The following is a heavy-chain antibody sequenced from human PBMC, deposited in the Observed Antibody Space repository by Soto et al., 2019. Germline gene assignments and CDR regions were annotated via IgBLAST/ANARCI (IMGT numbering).Heavy chain of an antibody. CDR2: INHSGST. CDR3: ARMLGGRLQGIYYYYYYGMDV. D-gene: IGHD3-16*01. Sequence: SETLSLTGAVYGGSFSGYYWSWIRQPPGKGLEWIGEINHSGSTNYNPSLKSRVTISVDTSKNQFSLKLSSVTAADTAVYYCARMLGGRLQGIYYYYYYGMDVWGQGTTVTVSS. J-gene: IGHJ6*02. CDR1: GGSFSGYY. V-gene: IGHV4-34*01.